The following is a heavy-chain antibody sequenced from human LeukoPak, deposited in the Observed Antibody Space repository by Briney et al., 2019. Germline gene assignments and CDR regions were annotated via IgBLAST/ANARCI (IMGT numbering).Heavy chain of an antibody. CDR1: GYTFTSYY. D-gene: IGHD4/OR15-4a*01. CDR3: ARALGARGYYYYMDV. CDR2: INPSGGST. Sequence: ASVKVSCKASGYTFTSYYMHWVRQAPGQGLEWMGIINPSGGSTSYAQKFQGRVTMTRDTSTSTVYMELSSLRSEDTAVYYCARALGARGYYYYMDVWGKGTTVTISS. V-gene: IGHV1-46*01. J-gene: IGHJ6*03.